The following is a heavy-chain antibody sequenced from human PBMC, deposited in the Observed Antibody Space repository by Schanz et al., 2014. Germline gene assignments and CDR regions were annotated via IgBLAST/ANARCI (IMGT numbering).Heavy chain of an antibody. V-gene: IGHV4-4*09. CDR2: IYTSGST. CDR3: AREVTGGVTGQWVGNWFDP. CDR1: GSDIRGFH. D-gene: IGHD1-20*01. Sequence: QVQLQESGPGQVRPSETLSLTCTVSGSDIRGFHWSWIRQSPVKGLEWIGRIYTSGSTNYNPSLKSRVTISVDTPKTQSPLNLRSVPAADTAVYYCAREVTGGVTGQWVGNWFDPWGQGALVTVSS. J-gene: IGHJ5*02.